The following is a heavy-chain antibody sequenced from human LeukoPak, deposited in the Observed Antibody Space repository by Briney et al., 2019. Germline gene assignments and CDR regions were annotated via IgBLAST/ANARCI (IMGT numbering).Heavy chain of an antibody. CDR2: IYYSGST. CDR1: GGSVSSGSYY. V-gene: IGHV4-61*01. CDR3: ARSYGSGNYFDY. J-gene: IGHJ4*02. D-gene: IGHD3-10*01. Sequence: SETLSLTCTVSGGSVSSGSYYWSWIRQPPGKGLEWIGYIYYSGSTNYNPSLKSRVTISVDTSKNQFSLKLSSVTEADTAVYYCARSYGSGNYFDYWGQGTLVTVSS.